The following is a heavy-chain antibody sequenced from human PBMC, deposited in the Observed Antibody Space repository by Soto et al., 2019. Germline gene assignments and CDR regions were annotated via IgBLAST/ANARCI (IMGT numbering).Heavy chain of an antibody. V-gene: IGHV4-38-2*01. CDR1: GYSISSGYY. CDR2: IYYSGNT. CDR3: ARIAGGWYLYY. J-gene: IGHJ4*02. Sequence: SETLSLTCAVSGYSISSGYYWGWIRQPPGKGLEWIGSIYYSGNTYYNPSLKSRVTISVDTSKNQFSLKLNSVTAADTAVYFCARIAGGWYLYYWGQGTLVTVSS. D-gene: IGHD6-19*01.